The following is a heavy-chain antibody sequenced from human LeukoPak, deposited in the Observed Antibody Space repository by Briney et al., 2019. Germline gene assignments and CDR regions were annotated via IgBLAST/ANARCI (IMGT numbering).Heavy chain of an antibody. CDR2: IFAGGAT. V-gene: IGHV3-53*01. Sequence: GGSLRLSCAAAGFTFSSYVMNWVRQAPGKGLEWVAVIFAGGATYYADSVKGRFTISRGNSKNTLHVQMNSLRTEDTAVYYCARGVGVWGVISQPLEYWGQGTLVIVSS. CDR1: GFTFSSYV. CDR3: ARGVGVWGVISQPLEY. J-gene: IGHJ1*01. D-gene: IGHD3-10*01.